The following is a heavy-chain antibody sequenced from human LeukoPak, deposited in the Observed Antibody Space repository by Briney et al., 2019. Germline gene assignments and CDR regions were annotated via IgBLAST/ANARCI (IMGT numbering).Heavy chain of an antibody. CDR3: AGTANGAFFPFDP. D-gene: IGHD1-7*01. J-gene: IGHJ5*02. CDR2: TYYRSKWDH. Sequence: SQTLSLTCAISGDSVSSNDASWNWIRQSPSRGLEWLGRTYYRSKWDHDYAASVKSRITINADTSKNQFSLQLNSMTPEDTAVYYCAGTANGAFFPFDPWGQGTLVIVSS. CDR1: GDSVSSNDAS. V-gene: IGHV6-1*01.